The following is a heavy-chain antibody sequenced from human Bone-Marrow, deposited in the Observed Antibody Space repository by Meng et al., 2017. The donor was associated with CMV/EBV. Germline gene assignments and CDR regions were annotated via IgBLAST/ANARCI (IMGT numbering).Heavy chain of an antibody. V-gene: IGHV4-31*03. CDR3: AREVNTMIVVGNDAFDI. CDR2: IYYSGST. J-gene: IGHJ3*02. D-gene: IGHD3-22*01. Sequence: LRLSCTVSGGSISSSSYYWGWIRQHPGKGLEWIGYIYYSGSTYYNPSLKSRVTISVDTSKNQFSLKLSSVTAADTAVYYCAREVNTMIVVGNDAFDIWGQGTMVTVSS. CDR1: GGSISSSSYY.